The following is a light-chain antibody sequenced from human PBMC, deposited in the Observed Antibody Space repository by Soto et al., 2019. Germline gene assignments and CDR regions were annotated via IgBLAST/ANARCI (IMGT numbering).Light chain of an antibody. CDR3: QSYDSSLSAYV. J-gene: IGLJ1*01. V-gene: IGLV1-40*01. CDR2: GNN. Sequence: QSVLTQPPSVSGAPGQRVTISCTGSSSNIGAGFDVHWYQQFPGTAPKLLIYGNNNRPSGVSDRFSGSKAGTSASLAITGLQAEDEADYYCQSYDSSLSAYVFGLGTKLTVL. CDR1: SSNIGAGFD.